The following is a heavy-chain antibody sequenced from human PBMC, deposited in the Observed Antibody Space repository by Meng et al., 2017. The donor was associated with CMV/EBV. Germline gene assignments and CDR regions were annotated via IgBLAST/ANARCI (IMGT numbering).Heavy chain of an antibody. CDR3: AKDLGGHRGYYYDSSGPLPGDY. Sequence: GESLKISCAASGFTFSSYVMHWVRQAPGKGLEWVAFIRYDGSNKYYADSVKGRFTISRDNSKNTLYLQMNSLRAEDTAVYYCAKDLGGHRGYYYDSSGPLPGDYWGQGTLVTVSS. CDR2: IRYDGSNK. CDR1: GFTFSSYV. V-gene: IGHV3-30*02. D-gene: IGHD3-22*01. J-gene: IGHJ4*02.